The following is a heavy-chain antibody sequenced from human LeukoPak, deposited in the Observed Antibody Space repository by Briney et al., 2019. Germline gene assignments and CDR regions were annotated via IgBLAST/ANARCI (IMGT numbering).Heavy chain of an antibody. J-gene: IGHJ4*02. V-gene: IGHV7-4-1*02. CDR3: ARDGRHYYDSSGYDY. CDR1: GYTFTSYA. D-gene: IGHD3-22*01. CDR2: INTNTGNP. Sequence: ASVKVSCKASGYTFTSYAMNWVRQAPGQGLEWMGWINTNTGNPTYAQGFTGRFVFSLDTSVSTAYLQISSLKAEDTAAYYCARDGRHYYDSSGYDYWGQGTLVTVSS.